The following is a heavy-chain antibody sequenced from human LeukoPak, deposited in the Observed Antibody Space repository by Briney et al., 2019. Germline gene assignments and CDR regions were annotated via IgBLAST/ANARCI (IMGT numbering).Heavy chain of an antibody. J-gene: IGHJ4*02. CDR3: ARQPYDSWSGYPFDY. Sequence: SETLSLTCAVSGYPISSGYYWGWIRQPPGKGLEWIGRIYHSGSTYYNPSLKSRVTISVDTSKNQFSLKLSSVTAADTAVYYCARQPYDSWSGYPFDYWGQGTLVTVSS. CDR2: IYHSGST. V-gene: IGHV4-38-2*01. CDR1: GYPISSGYY. D-gene: IGHD3-3*01.